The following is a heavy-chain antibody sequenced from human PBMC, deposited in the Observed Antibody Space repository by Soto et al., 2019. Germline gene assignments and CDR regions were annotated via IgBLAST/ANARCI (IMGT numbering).Heavy chain of an antibody. CDR2: IYYSGST. CDR3: ARGEHYYGSGSYYLGSKWFDP. V-gene: IGHV4-59*12. D-gene: IGHD3-10*01. Sequence: SETLSLTCTVSGGSISSYYWYWIRQPPGKGLEWIGYIYYSGSTNYNPSLKSRVTISVDTSKNQFSLKLSSVTAADTAVYYCARGEHYYGSGSYYLGSKWFDPWGQGTLVTVSS. CDR1: GGSISSYY. J-gene: IGHJ5*02.